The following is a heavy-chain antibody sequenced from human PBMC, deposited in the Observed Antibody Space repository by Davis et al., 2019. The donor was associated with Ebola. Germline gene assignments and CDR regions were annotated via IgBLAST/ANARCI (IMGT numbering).Heavy chain of an antibody. J-gene: IGHJ5*02. CDR1: GFTVRSTY. V-gene: IGHV3-53*01. Sequence: GGSLRLSCAASGFTVRSTYMSWVRQAPGKGLEWVSVIYSGGTTRYADYADSVKGRFTISRDNAKNSLYLQMNSLRAEDTAVYYCARGGTYYYGSGFDPWGQGTLVTVSS. CDR2: IYSGGTTRYA. CDR3: ARGGTYYYGSGFDP. D-gene: IGHD3-10*01.